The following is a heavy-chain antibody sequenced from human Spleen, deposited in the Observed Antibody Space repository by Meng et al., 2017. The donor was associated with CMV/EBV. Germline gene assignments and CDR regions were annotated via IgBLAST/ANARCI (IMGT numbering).Heavy chain of an antibody. CDR1: GGPFSGYD. D-gene: IGHD2-2*01. V-gene: IGHV4-34*01. CDR3: ARGPLFGSDTSCADY. J-gene: IGHJ4*02. Sequence: VYGGPFSGYDWSWLRQPPGKGLEWIGEINDRGSTNHNPSLQSRVTISVDTSKNQFSLKLSSVTAADTAVYYCARGPLFGSDTSCADYWGQGTLVTVSS. CDR2: INDRGST.